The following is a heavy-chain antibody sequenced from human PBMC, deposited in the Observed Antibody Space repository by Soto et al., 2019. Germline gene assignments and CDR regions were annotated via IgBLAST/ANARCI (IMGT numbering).Heavy chain of an antibody. CDR3: ARAPGPYRNFDY. J-gene: IGHJ4*02. V-gene: IGHV1-18*01. Sequence: QVQLVQSGAEVKKPGASVKVSCKASGYTFTSYGISWVRQAPGQGLEWMGWISAYNGDTFYAQKFQGRVTMTTDTSTNTAYIELRSLRSDDTAVYYCARAPGPYRNFDYWGQGTLVTVSS. D-gene: IGHD4-4*01. CDR1: GYTFTSYG. CDR2: ISAYNGDT.